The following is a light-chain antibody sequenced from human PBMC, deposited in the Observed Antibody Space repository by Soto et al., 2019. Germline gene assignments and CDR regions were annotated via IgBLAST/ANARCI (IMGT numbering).Light chain of an antibody. V-gene: IGKV3-20*01. CDR3: QQYGSSPPWT. CDR1: QSVSSSY. CDR2: GAS. J-gene: IGKJ1*01. Sequence: DIVLTQSPSTLSLSPGERATLSCRASQSVSSSYLAWYQQKPGQAPRLLIYGASSRATGIPDRFSGSGSGTDFTLTISRLEPDDFAVYYCQQYGSSPPWTFGQGTKVDIK.